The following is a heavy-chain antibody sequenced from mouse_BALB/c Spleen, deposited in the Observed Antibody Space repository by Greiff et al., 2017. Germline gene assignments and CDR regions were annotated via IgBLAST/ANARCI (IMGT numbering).Heavy chain of an antibody. Sequence: GGGLVQPKGSLKLSCAASGFTFNTYAMNWVRQAPGKGLEWVARIRSKSNNYATYYADSVKDRFTISRDDSQSMLYLQMNNLKTEDTAMYYCVRSRYGNYIGFAYWGQGTLVTVSA. CDR2: IRSKSNNYAT. J-gene: IGHJ3*01. V-gene: IGHV10-1*02. D-gene: IGHD2-1*01. CDR3: VRSRYGNYIGFAY. CDR1: GFTFNTYA.